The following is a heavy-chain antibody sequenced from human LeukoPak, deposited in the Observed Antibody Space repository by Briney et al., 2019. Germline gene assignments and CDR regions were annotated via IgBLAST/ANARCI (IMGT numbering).Heavy chain of an antibody. J-gene: IGHJ4*02. Sequence: PSETLSLTCAVSGGSISSSNWWSWVRQPPGKGLEWIGSIYYSGSTYYNPSLKSRVTISVDTSKNQFSLKLSSVTAADTAVYYCARGEYSETFDYWGQGTLVTVSS. CDR1: GGSISSSNW. V-gene: IGHV4-4*02. CDR2: IYYSGST. CDR3: ARGEYSETFDY. D-gene: IGHD1-26*01.